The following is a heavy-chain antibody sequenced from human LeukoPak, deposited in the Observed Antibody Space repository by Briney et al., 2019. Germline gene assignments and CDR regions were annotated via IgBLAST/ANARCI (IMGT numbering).Heavy chain of an antibody. CDR1: GGSISSGDYY. Sequence: SETLSLTCTVSGGSISSGDYYWSWIRQPPGKGLEWIGYIYYSGSTYYNPSLKSRVTISVDTSKNQFSLKLSSVTAADTAVYYCAREVRGAYCGGDCYHFDYWGQGTLVTVSS. CDR2: IYYSGST. V-gene: IGHV4-30-4*02. D-gene: IGHD2-21*01. J-gene: IGHJ4*02. CDR3: AREVRGAYCGGDCYHFDY.